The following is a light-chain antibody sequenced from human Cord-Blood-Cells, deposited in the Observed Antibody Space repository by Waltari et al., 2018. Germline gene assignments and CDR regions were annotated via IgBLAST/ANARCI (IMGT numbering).Light chain of an antibody. CDR3: SSYTSSSTVV. V-gene: IGLV2-14*01. J-gene: IGLJ2*01. Sequence: QSALTQPASVSGSPGQPITISCPGTSRDVGGYNYVSWYQQHPGKAPKLMIYDVSNRPSGVSNRFSGSKSGNTASLTISGLQAEDEADYYCSSYTSSSTVVFGGGTKLTVL. CDR1: SRDVGGYNY. CDR2: DVS.